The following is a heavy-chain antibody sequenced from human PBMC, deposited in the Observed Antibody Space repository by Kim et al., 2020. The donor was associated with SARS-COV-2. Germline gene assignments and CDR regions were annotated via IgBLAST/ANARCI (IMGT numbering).Heavy chain of an antibody. CDR1: GFTFSNHA. CDR2: ITGGGTNS. V-gene: IGHV3-23*01. D-gene: IGHD3-22*01. CDR3: ANSAVDFYDSSVAVLDS. Sequence: GGSLRLSCAASGFTFSNHAMNWVRQAPGKGLEWVSVITGGGTNSYYADSVKGRFTIARDNSKNTLYLQMNSLRVEDTALYYCANSAVDFYDSSVAVLDS. J-gene: IGHJ5*01.